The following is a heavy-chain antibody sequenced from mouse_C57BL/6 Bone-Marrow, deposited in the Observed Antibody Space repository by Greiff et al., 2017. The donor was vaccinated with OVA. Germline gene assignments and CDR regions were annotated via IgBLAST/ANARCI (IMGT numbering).Heavy chain of an antibody. CDR3: ARWGLRGGFAY. CDR2: IYPSDSET. CDR1: GYTFTSYW. V-gene: IGHV1-61*01. D-gene: IGHD2-4*01. J-gene: IGHJ3*01. Sequence: QVQLKQPGAELVRPGSSVKLSCKASGYTFTSYWMDWVKQRPGQGLEWIGNIYPSDSETHYNQKFKDKATLTVDKSSSTAYMQLSSLTSEDSAVYYCARWGLRGGFAYWGQGTLVTVSA.